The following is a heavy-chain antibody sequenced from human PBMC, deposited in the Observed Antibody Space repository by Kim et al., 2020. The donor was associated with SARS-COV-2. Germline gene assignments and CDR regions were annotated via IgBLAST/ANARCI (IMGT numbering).Heavy chain of an antibody. CDR3: ARDWNWGIDV. J-gene: IGHJ4*02. CDR1: GFTFTTYN. V-gene: IGHV3-48*02. D-gene: IGHD7-27*01. Sequence: GGSLRLSCAASGFTFTTYNMNWVRQAPGKGLEWISYISVTDAIYYADSVKGRFTISRDYAKNSLVLQMNSLRDEDTAVYYCARDWNWGIDVWGQGTLVTVSS. CDR2: ISVTDAI.